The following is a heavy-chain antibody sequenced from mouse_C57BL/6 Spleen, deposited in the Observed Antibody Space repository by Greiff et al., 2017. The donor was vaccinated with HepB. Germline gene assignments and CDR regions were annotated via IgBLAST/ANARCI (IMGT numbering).Heavy chain of an antibody. J-gene: IGHJ1*03. V-gene: IGHV1-39*01. D-gene: IGHD1-1*01. CDR1: GYSFTDYN. CDR2: INPNYGTT. Sequence: EVQLQQPGPELVKPGASVKISCKASGYSFTDYNMNWVKQSNGKSLEWIGVINPNYGTTSYNQKFKGKATLTVDQSSSTAYMQLNSLTSEDSAVYYCARGVTTVVEGYFDVWGTGTTVTVSS. CDR3: ARGVTTVVEGYFDV.